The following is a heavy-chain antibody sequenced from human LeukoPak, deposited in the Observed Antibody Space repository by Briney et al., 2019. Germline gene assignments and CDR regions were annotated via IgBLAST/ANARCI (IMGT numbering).Heavy chain of an antibody. V-gene: IGHV5-51*01. CDR2: IYPAASPP. CDR1: GYSFTSYC. CDR3: GMSGDRVPLQDDVFAV. J-gene: IGHJ3*01. D-gene: IGHD1-26*01. Sequence: GAALQISFQVAGYSFTSYCIGWGRRMPGKGGEWRGSIYPAASPPPSCPSFQRHVTISVHKSITPAYPQWSSLQASDPAMYYCGMSGDRVPLQDDVFAVWGQGTMVTVST.